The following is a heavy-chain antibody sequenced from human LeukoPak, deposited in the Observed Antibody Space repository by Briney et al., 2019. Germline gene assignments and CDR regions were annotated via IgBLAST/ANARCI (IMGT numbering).Heavy chain of an antibody. Sequence: GGSLRLSCAASGFTFSSYEMNWVRQAPGKGLEWVSYISSSSSTIYYADSVKGRFTISRDNAKNSLYLQMNSLRAEDTAVYYCARNSRYYYDSSGSFDYWGQGTLVTVSS. CDR2: ISSSSSTI. CDR3: ARNSRYYYDSSGSFDY. CDR1: GFTFSSYE. J-gene: IGHJ4*02. D-gene: IGHD3-22*01. V-gene: IGHV3-48*01.